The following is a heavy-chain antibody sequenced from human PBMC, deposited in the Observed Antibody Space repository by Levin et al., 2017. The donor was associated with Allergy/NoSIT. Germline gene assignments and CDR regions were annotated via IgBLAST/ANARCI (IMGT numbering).Heavy chain of an antibody. CDR3: ARELVGGSTYNWFDP. CDR1: GFTFSDYY. Sequence: GGSLRLSCAASGFTFSDYYMSWIRQAPGKGLEWVSYISSSSSYTNYADSVKGRFTISRDNAKNSLYLQMNSLRAEDTAVYYCARELVGGSTYNWFDPWGQGTLVTVSS. D-gene: IGHD1-26*01. CDR2: ISSSSSYT. V-gene: IGHV3-11*05. J-gene: IGHJ5*02.